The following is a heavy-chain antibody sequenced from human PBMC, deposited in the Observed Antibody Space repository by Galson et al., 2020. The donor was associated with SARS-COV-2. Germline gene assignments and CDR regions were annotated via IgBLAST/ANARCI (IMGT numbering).Heavy chain of an antibody. D-gene: IGHD3-9*01. CDR1: EGTFSNSA. J-gene: IGHJ3*02. CDR2: IVPLFGSA. Sequence: SVKVSCKASEGTFSNSAISWVRQAPGQGLEWMGGIVPLFGSADYAQKFKGRVTITADDDTSTSYLEVRSLKSDDTAVYVCARDRWTCYYDRRGYTDAFDIWGQGTMVTVSS. CDR3: ARDRWTCYYDRRGYTDAFDI. V-gene: IGHV1-69*13.